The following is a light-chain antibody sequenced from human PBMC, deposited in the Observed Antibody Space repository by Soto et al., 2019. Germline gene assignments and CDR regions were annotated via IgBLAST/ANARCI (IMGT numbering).Light chain of an antibody. CDR1: QTISSW. Sequence: DIKMTQSPSTLSGPVADRVTITCRASQTISSWLSWYQQKPGKAPKLLIYKASTLKSGVPSRFSGSGSGTEFTLTISSLQPDDFATYYCQHYNSYSEAFGQGTKVDIK. J-gene: IGKJ1*01. V-gene: IGKV1-5*03. CDR2: KAS. CDR3: QHYNSYSEA.